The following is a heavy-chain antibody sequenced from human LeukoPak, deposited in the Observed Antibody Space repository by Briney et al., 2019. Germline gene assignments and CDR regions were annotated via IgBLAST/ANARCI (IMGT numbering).Heavy chain of an antibody. V-gene: IGHV3-7*01. CDR3: ARDVCSGGSCYSNY. Sequence: GGSLRLSCAASGFTFSSYWMSWVRQAPGKGLEWVAKIEKDGSEKHYVDSVKGRFTISRDNAKKSLYLQVNSLRIEDTAVYYCARDVCSGGSCYSNYWGQGTLVTVSS. CDR1: GFTFSSYW. D-gene: IGHD2-15*01. CDR2: IEKDGSEK. J-gene: IGHJ4*02.